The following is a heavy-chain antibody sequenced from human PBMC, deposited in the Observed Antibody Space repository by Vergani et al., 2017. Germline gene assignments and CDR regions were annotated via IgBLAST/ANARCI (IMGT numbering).Heavy chain of an antibody. D-gene: IGHD2-21*01. CDR1: GASVSRGTYY. CDR2: MYTSGHT. CDR3: ARASHCINCYSEGPNGPGYYYMDV. J-gene: IGHJ6*03. Sequence: QVQLQESGPGLLKPSQTLSLTCTVSGASVSRGTYYWTWIRQPAGKKLEWIVRMYTSGHTIYTPSLESRVTMSVDTSKNQFSLQLSSVTAADTAVYYCARASHCINCYSEGPNGPGYYYMDVWGKGTTVTVSS. V-gene: IGHV4-61*02.